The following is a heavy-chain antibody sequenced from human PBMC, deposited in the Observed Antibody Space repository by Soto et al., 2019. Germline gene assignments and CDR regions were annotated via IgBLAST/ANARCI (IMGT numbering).Heavy chain of an antibody. CDR1: GGSISSGDYY. V-gene: IGHV4-30-4*01. CDR3: ARGASSGWADDKNYDY. CDR2: IYYSGST. D-gene: IGHD6-19*01. J-gene: IGHJ4*02. Sequence: SETLSLTRTVSGGSISSGDYYWSWIRQPPGKGLEWIGYIYYSGSTYYNPSLKSRVTISVDTSKNQFSLKLSSVTAADTAVYYCARGASSGWADDKNYDYWGQGTLVTVSS.